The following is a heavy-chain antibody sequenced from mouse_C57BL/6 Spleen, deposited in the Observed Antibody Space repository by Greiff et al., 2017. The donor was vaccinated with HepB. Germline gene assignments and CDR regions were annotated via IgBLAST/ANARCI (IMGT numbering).Heavy chain of an antibody. CDR3: ARGGYDYARAWFAY. Sequence: QVQLQQPGAELVKPGASVKMSCKASGYTFTSYWITWVKQRPGQGLEWIGDIYPGSGSTNYNEKFKSKATLTVDTSSSTAYMQLSSLTSEDSAVYYCARGGYDYARAWFAYWGQGTLVTVSA. CDR2: IYPGSGST. CDR1: GYTFTSYW. D-gene: IGHD2-4*01. J-gene: IGHJ3*01. V-gene: IGHV1-55*01.